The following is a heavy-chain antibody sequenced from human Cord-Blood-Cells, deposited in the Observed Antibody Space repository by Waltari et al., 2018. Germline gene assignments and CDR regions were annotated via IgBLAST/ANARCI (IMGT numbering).Heavy chain of an antibody. CDR3: AKIPQVRVDY. V-gene: IGHV3-23*01. Sequence: EVPLLESGGGLVQPGGSLRLSCAASGFTFSSYAMSWVRQGPGKGLEWVSAISGSGGRTYFTDSVKGRLTISGDNYKSTVYLQMNSLRAEDTAVYYWAKIPQVRVDYWGQGTLVTVSS. CDR1: GFTFSSYA. J-gene: IGHJ4*02. CDR2: ISGSGGRT.